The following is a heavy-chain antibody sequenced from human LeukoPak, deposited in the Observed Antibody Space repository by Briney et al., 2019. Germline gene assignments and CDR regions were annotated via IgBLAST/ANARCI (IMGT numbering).Heavy chain of an antibody. CDR2: ISYDGSNK. J-gene: IGHJ3*02. D-gene: IGHD5-18*01. Sequence: PGGSLRLSCAASGFTFSSYAMHWVRQAPGKGLEWVAIISYDGSNKYYADSVKGRFTIARDNSKNTLYLQMNSLRAEDTAVYYCAREAPDTAMVFSAFDIWGQGTMVTVSS. CDR3: AREAPDTAMVFSAFDI. CDR1: GFTFSSYA. V-gene: IGHV3-30-3*01.